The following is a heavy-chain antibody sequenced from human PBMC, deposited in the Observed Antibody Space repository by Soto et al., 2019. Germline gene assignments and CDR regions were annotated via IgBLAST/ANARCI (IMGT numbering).Heavy chain of an antibody. CDR1: GFTFSSYS. Sequence: EVQLVESGGGLVKPGGSLRLSCAASGFTFSSYSMNWVRQAPGKGLEWVSSISSSSSYIYYADSVKGLFNISRDNAKNSLYLQMNSLRAEDTAVYYCARDLYSSSARYFDYWGQGTLVTVSS. J-gene: IGHJ4*02. V-gene: IGHV3-21*01. CDR2: ISSSSSYI. D-gene: IGHD6-6*01. CDR3: ARDLYSSSARYFDY.